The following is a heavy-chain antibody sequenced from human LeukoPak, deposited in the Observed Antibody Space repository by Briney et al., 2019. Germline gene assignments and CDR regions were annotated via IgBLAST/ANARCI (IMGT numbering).Heavy chain of an antibody. D-gene: IGHD6-13*01. J-gene: IGHJ6*03. CDR2: INWNGGST. V-gene: IGHV3-20*04. CDR3: ARRGSSWYDNYYMDV. Sequence: GGSLRLSCAAFGFIFDDYGMSWVRQAPGKGLEWVSGINWNGGSTGYADSVKGRFTISRDNAKNSLYLQMNSLRAEDTALYYCARRGSSWYDNYYMDVWGKGTTVTVSS. CDR1: GFIFDDYG.